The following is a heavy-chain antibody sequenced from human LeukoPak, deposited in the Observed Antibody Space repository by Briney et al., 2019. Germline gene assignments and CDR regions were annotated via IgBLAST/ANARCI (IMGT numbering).Heavy chain of an antibody. Sequence: GGSLRLSCAASGFTFSSYSMNWVRQAPGKGLEWVSSISSSSSYIYYADSVKGRFTISRDNAKNSLYLQMNSLRAEDTAVYYCARDKPDHTGIVGATTGYFDYWGQGTLVTVSS. D-gene: IGHD1-26*01. CDR3: ARDKPDHTGIVGATTGYFDY. CDR1: GFTFSSYS. J-gene: IGHJ4*02. CDR2: ISSSSSYI. V-gene: IGHV3-21*01.